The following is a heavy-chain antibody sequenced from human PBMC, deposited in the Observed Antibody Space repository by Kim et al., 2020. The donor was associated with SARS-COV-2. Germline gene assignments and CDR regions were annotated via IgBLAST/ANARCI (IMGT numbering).Heavy chain of an antibody. CDR3: ARVEWELFLPY. V-gene: IGHV4-34*01. J-gene: IGHJ4*02. CDR2: INHSGST. D-gene: IGHD1-26*01. Sequence: SETLSLTCAVYGGSFSGYYWSWIRQPPGKGLEWIGEINHSGSTNYNPSLKSRVTISVDTSKNQFSLKLSSVTAADTAVYYCARVEWELFLPYWGQGTLVTVSS. CDR1: GGSFSGYY.